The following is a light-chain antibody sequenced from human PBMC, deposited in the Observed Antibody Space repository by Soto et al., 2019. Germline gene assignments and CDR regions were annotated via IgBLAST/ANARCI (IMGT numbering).Light chain of an antibody. Sequence: IQLTQSPSSLSASVGDRVTITCRASQAISSHLAWYQQKPGKAPKLLVYVASTLQSGVPSRFSGSGSGTEFTLTISSLQPDDFATYYCQQYNSYSWTFGQGTKVDIK. CDR2: VAS. CDR1: QAISSH. J-gene: IGKJ1*01. CDR3: QQYNSYSWT. V-gene: IGKV1-9*01.